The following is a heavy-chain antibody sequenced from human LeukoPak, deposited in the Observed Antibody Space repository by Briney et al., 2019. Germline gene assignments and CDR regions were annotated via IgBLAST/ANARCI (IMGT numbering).Heavy chain of an antibody. Sequence: GGSLRLSCAASRFTFSSYAMHWVRQAPGKGLEWVAVISYDGSNKYYADSVKGRFTISRDNSKNTLYLQMNSLRAEDTAVYYCARDPNRYYYDSSGYPYFDYWGQGTLVTVSS. CDR3: ARDPNRYYYDSSGYPYFDY. D-gene: IGHD3-22*01. CDR1: RFTFSSYA. CDR2: ISYDGSNK. V-gene: IGHV3-30-3*01. J-gene: IGHJ4*02.